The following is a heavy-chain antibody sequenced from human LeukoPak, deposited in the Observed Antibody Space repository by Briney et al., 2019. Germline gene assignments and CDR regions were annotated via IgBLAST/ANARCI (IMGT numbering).Heavy chain of an antibody. CDR1: GFTFGNYA. CDR3: ARVGSGSYAQPFDY. V-gene: IGHV3-23*01. D-gene: IGHD3-10*01. J-gene: IGHJ4*02. Sequence: PGGSLRLSCAASGFTFGNYAMSWVRQAPGKGLVWVSAIGDYGGSTYYTDSVRGRFTISRDNSKSTLYVQMNSLRAEDTPVYYCARVGSGSYAQPFDYWGQGALVTVSS. CDR2: IGDYGGST.